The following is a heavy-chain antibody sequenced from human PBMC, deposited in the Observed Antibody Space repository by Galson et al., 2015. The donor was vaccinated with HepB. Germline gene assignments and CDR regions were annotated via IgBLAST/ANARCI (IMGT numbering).Heavy chain of an antibody. CDR3: AEDDVDSSSWGRGGYYYGMDV. J-gene: IGHJ6*02. D-gene: IGHD6-13*01. V-gene: IGHV3-43D*03. CDR2: ISWDGGST. Sequence: SLRLSCAASGFTFDDYAMHWVRQAPGKGLEWVSLISWDGGSTYYADSVKGRFTISRDNSKNSLYLQMNSLRAEDTALYHCAEDDVDSSSWGRGGYYYGMDVWGQGTTVTVSS. CDR1: GFTFDDYA.